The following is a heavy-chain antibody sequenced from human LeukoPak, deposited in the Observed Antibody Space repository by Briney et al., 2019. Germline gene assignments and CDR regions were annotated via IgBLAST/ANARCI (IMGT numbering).Heavy chain of an antibody. D-gene: IGHD3-10*01. CDR2: IYYSGST. Sequence: SETLSLTCTVSGGSISSGDYYWSWIRQPPGKGLEWIGYIYYSGSTYYNPSLKSRVTISVDTSKNQFSLKLSSVTAADTAVYYCARGRQVSGSPIFDYWGQGTLVTVSS. CDR3: ARGRQVSGSPIFDY. CDR1: GGSISSGDYY. V-gene: IGHV4-30-4*01. J-gene: IGHJ4*02.